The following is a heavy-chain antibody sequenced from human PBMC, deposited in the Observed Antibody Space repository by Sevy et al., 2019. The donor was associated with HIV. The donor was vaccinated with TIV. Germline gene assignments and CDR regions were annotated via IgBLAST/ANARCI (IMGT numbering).Heavy chain of an antibody. Sequence: GGSLRLSCAASGFTFSSYWMHWVRQAPGKGLVWVSRINSDGSSTRYADSVKGRFTISRDNAKNTLYLQMNSLRAEDTAVYYCARDLSHYDILTGYHPQGFDYWGQGTLVTVSS. CDR3: ARDLSHYDILTGYHPQGFDY. CDR1: GFTFSSYW. J-gene: IGHJ4*02. V-gene: IGHV3-74*01. CDR2: INSDGSST. D-gene: IGHD3-9*01.